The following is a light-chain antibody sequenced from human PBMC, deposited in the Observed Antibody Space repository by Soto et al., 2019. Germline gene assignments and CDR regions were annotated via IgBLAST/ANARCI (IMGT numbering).Light chain of an antibody. CDR1: PSVANF. Sequence: IVLTQSPATLSLSPGERATLSCRASPSVANFVAWYQQKPGQAPRLLIYGASSRATGIPDRFSGSGSGTDFTLTISRLEPEDFAVYYCQQYGGSPRTFGQGTKVDI. CDR2: GAS. J-gene: IGKJ1*01. CDR3: QQYGGSPRT. V-gene: IGKV3-20*01.